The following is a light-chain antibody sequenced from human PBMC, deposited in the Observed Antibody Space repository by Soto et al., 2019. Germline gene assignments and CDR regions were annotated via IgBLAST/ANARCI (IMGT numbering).Light chain of an antibody. Sequence: QSVLTQPPSVSGAPGQRVTNSCTGSSSNIGAGYDVHWYQQLPGTAPKLLIYGNSNRPSGVPDRFSGSKSGTSASLAITGLQAEDEADYYCQSYDSSGEVFGGGTKLTVL. CDR2: GNS. CDR3: QSYDSSGEV. J-gene: IGLJ2*01. V-gene: IGLV1-40*01. CDR1: SSNIGAGYD.